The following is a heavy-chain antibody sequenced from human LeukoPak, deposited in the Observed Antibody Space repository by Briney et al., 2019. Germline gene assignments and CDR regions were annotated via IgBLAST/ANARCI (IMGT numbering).Heavy chain of an antibody. J-gene: IGHJ3*02. CDR2: ISSSSSTI. CDR3: ARGRSTYGAVAAPGAFDI. D-gene: IGHD6-19*01. V-gene: IGHV3-48*01. CDR1: GFTFSSYS. Sequence: PGGSLRLSCAASGFTFSSYSMNWVRQAPGKGLEWVSYISSSSSTIYYADSVKGRFTISRDNAKNSLYLQMNSLRAEDTAVYYCARGRSTYGAVAAPGAFDIWGQGTMVTVSS.